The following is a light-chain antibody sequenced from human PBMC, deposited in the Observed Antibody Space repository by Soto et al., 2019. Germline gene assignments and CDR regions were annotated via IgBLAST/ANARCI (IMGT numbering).Light chain of an antibody. CDR2: KAS. V-gene: IGKV1-5*03. Sequence: DIQMTQSPSTLSASVGDRVTITCRASQSISSWLAWFQQKTGKAPKLLIYKASSLESGVPSRFSGSGSGTEFTLTISSLQADDFATYYCQQYNSYPYTCGQGTKLEIK. CDR3: QQYNSYPYT. J-gene: IGKJ2*01. CDR1: QSISSW.